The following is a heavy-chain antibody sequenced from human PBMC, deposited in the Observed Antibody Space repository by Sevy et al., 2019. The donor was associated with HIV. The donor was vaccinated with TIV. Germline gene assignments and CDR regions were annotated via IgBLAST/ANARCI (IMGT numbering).Heavy chain of an antibody. V-gene: IGHV3-23*01. Sequence: GGSLRLSCAASGFTFSSYSMSWVRQAPGKGLEWVSDISGSGGSTYYADSVKGRFTISRDNSKNTLYLQMNSLRAEDAAVYYCAKEKQSTMKEGAGDQGDDWGQGTLVTVSS. CDR2: ISGSGGST. D-gene: IGHD3-22*01. J-gene: IGHJ4*02. CDR3: AKEKQSTMKEGAGDQGDD. CDR1: GFTFSSYS.